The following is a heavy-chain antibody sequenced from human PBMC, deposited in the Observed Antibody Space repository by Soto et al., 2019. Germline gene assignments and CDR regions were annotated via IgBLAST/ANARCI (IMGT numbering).Heavy chain of an antibody. J-gene: IGHJ4*02. Sequence: GGSLRRSCAASGLTFTRYSMNWVRRAPGKGLEWVSSISSTTNYIYYADSMKGRFTVSRDDAKNSVYLEMNSLSAEDTAVYYCARESEDLTSNFDYWGQGTLVTVSS. CDR3: ARESEDLTSNFDY. V-gene: IGHV3-21*01. CDR2: ISSTTNYI. CDR1: GLTFTRYS.